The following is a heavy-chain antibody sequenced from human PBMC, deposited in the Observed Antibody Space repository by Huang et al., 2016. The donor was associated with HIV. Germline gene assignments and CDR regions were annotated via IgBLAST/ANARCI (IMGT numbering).Heavy chain of an antibody. CDR3: AKLPFNYDADDY. CDR1: GFTFRTYA. V-gene: IGHV3-30*18. D-gene: IGHD3-22*01. Sequence: QVRLVESGGGVVQPGKSLRLSCAASGFTFRTYAMHWVRQAPGKGLEGVAVISYDESNKYYADSVKGRFTVSRDNSKNTLYLQMSSLRVEDTAVYFCAKLPFNYDADDYWGQGTLVTVSS. J-gene: IGHJ4*02. CDR2: ISYDESNK.